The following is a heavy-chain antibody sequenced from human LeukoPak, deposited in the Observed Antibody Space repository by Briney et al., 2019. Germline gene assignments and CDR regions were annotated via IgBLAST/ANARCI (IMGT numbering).Heavy chain of an antibody. CDR1: GFPFSVYG. Sequence: GGSLRLSCAASGFPFSVYGMNWVRQAPGKGLEWVSSFSGSGQITVYADSVRGRFTISRDNSKNTLYLQMNSLRVEDTAVYYCAKAPVTSCRGAFCYPFDYWGQGTLVTVSS. CDR3: AKAPVTSCRGAFCYPFDY. D-gene: IGHD2-15*01. V-gene: IGHV3-23*01. CDR2: FSGSGQIT. J-gene: IGHJ4*02.